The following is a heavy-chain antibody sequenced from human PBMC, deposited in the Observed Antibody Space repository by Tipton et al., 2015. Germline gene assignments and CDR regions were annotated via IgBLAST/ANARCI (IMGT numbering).Heavy chain of an antibody. CDR2: IFPGDSDP. J-gene: IGHJ4*02. Sequence: QLVQSGAVVKKPGESLKISCKASGYAFAVDWIAWVRQMPGKGPEWMGIIFPGDSDPTYSPSFQGQVIISADKSISTAYLQWSRLKASDTAMYYCARGSRKYSSYEYWGQGTLVTVSS. V-gene: IGHV5-51*01. D-gene: IGHD2/OR15-2a*01. CDR1: GYAFAVDW. CDR3: ARGSRKYSSYEY.